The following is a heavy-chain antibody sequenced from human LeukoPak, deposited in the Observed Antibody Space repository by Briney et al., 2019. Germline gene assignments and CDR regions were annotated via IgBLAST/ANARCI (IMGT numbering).Heavy chain of an antibody. J-gene: IGHJ4*02. CDR3: ARQGDYYDSSGYYYAFDY. CDR1: GGSISSGGYY. CDR2: IYYSGST. V-gene: IGHV4-31*03. Sequence: ASETLSLTCTVSGGSISSGGYYWSWIRQHPGKGLEWIGYIYYSGSTYSNPSLKSRVTISVDTSKNQFSLKLSSVTAADTAVYYCARQGDYYDSSGYYYAFDYWGQGTLVTVSS. D-gene: IGHD3-22*01.